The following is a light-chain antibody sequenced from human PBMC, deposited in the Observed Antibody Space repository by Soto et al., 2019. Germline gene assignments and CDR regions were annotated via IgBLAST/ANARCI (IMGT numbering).Light chain of an antibody. Sequence: EIVLTQSPGTLSLSPGERATLSRRASQSVTSNYLAWYQQKPGQAPRLLIYGASSRATGIPDRFSGSGSGTDFTLAISRLEPEDFAVYHCQQYGSSLLFGGGTKVEVK. V-gene: IGKV3-20*01. CDR2: GAS. J-gene: IGKJ4*01. CDR1: QSVTSNY. CDR3: QQYGSSLL.